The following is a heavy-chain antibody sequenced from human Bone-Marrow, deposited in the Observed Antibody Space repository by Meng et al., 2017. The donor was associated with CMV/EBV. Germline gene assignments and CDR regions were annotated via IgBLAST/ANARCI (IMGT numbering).Heavy chain of an antibody. CDR1: GYSISSGYY. CDR2: IYRGGST. V-gene: IGHV4-38-2*02. CDR3: AILLWGTSVPNGTP. J-gene: IGHJ4*02. D-gene: IGHD4-17*01. Sequence: SETLSLTCTVSGYSISSGYYWGWIRQPPGKGLEWIGTIYRGGSTYYNPPLKSRVTISVDTSKNQFSLRLSSVTAADTAVYYCAILLWGTSVPNGTPWGQGKRVNGAS.